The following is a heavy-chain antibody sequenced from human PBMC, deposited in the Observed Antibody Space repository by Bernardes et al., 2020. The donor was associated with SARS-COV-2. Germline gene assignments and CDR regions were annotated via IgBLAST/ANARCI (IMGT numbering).Heavy chain of an antibody. V-gene: IGHV3-48*01. J-gene: IGHJ4*02. CDR1: GFTFNTCN. CDR3: ARGHYDSSGYYTRGVDY. CDR2: ISSSSSTI. D-gene: IGHD3-22*01. Sequence: GGSLRLSCAASGFTFNTCNMNWVRQAPGKGLEWVSYISSSSSTIYYADSVKGRFTISRDNAKNSLYLQMNSLRAEDTAVYYCARGHYDSSGYYTRGVDYWGQGTLVTVSS.